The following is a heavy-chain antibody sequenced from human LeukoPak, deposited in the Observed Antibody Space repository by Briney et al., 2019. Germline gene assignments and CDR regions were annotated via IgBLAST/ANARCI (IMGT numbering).Heavy chain of an antibody. CDR2: IYYSGST. V-gene: IGHV4-59*08. D-gene: IGHD6-19*01. J-gene: IGHJ4*02. Sequence: PSETLSLTCTVSGGSISSYYWSWIRQPPGKGLEWIGYIYYSGSTNYNPSLKSRVTISVDTSKNQFSLKLSSVTAADTAVYYCASDSSGWPYYFDYWGQGTLVTVSS. CDR1: GGSISSYY. CDR3: ASDSSGWPYYFDY.